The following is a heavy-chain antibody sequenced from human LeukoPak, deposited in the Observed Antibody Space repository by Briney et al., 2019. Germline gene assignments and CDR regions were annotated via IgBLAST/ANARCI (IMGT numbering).Heavy chain of an antibody. CDR2: INPSGGST. D-gene: IGHD2-2*01. J-gene: IGHJ4*02. Sequence: ASVKVSCKASGYNFTDYYIHWVRQAPGQGLEWMGIINPSGGSTSYAQKFQGRVTMTRDTSTSTVYMELSSLRSEDTAVYYCARGHPLQGVVVPAAMLGEYDYWGQGTLVTVSS. CDR3: ARGHPLQGVVVPAAMLGEYDY. CDR1: GYNFTDYY. V-gene: IGHV1-46*01.